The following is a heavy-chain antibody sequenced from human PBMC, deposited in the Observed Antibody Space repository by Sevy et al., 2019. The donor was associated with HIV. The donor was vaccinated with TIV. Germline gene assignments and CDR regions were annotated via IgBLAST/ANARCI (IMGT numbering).Heavy chain of an antibody. J-gene: IGHJ4*02. D-gene: IGHD3-10*01. CDR1: GFAFSSYW. V-gene: IGHV3-7*01. CDR2: IKQDGSEK. CDR3: ARDTSSYYYGSGSYYNII. Sequence: GGSLRLSCAASGFAFSSYWMSWVGQAPGKGLEWVANIKQDGSEKYYVDSVKGRFTISRDNAKNSLYLQMNSLRAEDTAVYYCARDTSSYYYGSGSYYNIIWGQGTLVTVSS.